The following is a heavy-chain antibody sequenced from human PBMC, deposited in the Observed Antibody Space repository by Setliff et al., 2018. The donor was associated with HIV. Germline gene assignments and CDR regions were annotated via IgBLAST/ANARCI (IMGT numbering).Heavy chain of an antibody. D-gene: IGHD6-13*01. CDR2: IYYSGNT. CDR3: ARGIMSSSWYNWFDP. CDR1: GGSISSSSYH. V-gene: IGHV4-39*02. Sequence: SETLSLTCSVSGGSISSSSYHWAWIRQPPGKGLEWIGTIYYSGNTYYNPSLKSRLTISLDTSKNLFSLRLKSVTAADTGLYFCARGIMSSSWYNWFDPWGQGTLVTVSS. J-gene: IGHJ5*02.